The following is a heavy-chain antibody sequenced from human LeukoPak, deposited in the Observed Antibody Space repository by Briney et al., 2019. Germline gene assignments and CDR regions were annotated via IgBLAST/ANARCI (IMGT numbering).Heavy chain of an antibody. V-gene: IGHV3-49*04. CDR3: ARHRVYGDYVTYYYYMDV. D-gene: IGHD4-17*01. CDR2: IRSKAYGGTT. CDR1: GFTFGDYA. J-gene: IGHJ6*03. Sequence: GGSLRLSCTASGFTFGDYAMTWVRQAPGKGLEWVGFIRSKAYGGTTEYAASVKGRFTISRDDSKSIAHLQMNSLKTEDTAVYYCARHRVYGDYVTYYYYMDVWGKGTTVTISS.